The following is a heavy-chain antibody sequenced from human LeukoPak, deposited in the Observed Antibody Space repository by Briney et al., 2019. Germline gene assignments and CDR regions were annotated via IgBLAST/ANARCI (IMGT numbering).Heavy chain of an antibody. CDR2: VSGSGGST. D-gene: IGHD5-12*01. CDR3: AKDLDIVATITGN. V-gene: IGHV3-23*01. CDR1: GFTFSSYA. J-gene: IGHJ4*02. Sequence: GGSLRLSCAASGFTFSSYAMSWVRQAPGKGLERVSGVSGSGGSTYYADSVKGRFTTSRDNSKNTLYLQMNSLRAEDTAVYYCAKDLDIVATITGNWGQGTLVTVSS.